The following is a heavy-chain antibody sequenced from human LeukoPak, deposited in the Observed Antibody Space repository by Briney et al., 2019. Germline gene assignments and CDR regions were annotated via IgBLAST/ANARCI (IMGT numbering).Heavy chain of an antibody. D-gene: IGHD2-15*01. J-gene: IGHJ4*02. CDR1: GFTFRSYE. Sequence: GSLRLSCAASGFTFRSYEMNWARQAPGKALEWVSYISSSGSTIYYADSVKGRFTISRDNAKNSLYLQMNSLRAEDTAVYYCARGLSVVVAATPLGYFDYWGQGTLVTVSS. CDR3: ARGLSVVVAATPLGYFDY. V-gene: IGHV3-48*03. CDR2: ISSSGSTI.